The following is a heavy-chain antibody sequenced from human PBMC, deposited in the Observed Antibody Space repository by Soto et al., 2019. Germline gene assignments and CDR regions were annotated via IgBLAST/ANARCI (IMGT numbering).Heavy chain of an antibody. D-gene: IGHD1-26*01. V-gene: IGHV3-30*18. J-gene: IGHJ6*02. CDR3: AKVTFSGDYYYSYGMDV. CDR1: GFTFSAYG. CDR2: ISYDGSSK. Sequence: QEKLGESGGGVVQPRRSLRLSCAASGFTFSAYGMHWVRQAPGKVLEWVTVISYDGSSKYYADSVKGRFIVSRDNSKNTLYLQMNSLRPEDTAVYYCAKVTFSGDYYYSYGMDVWGQGPTVTVSS.